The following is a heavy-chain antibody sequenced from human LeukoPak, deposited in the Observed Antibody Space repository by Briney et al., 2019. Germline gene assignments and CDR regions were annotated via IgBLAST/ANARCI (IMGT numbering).Heavy chain of an antibody. Sequence: SETLSLTCTVSGGSISSYYWSWIRQPPGKGLEWIGYIYYSGSTNYNPSLKSRVTISVDTSKNQFSLKLSSVTAADTAVYYCARDRGSTSANYFDLWGRGTLVTVSS. CDR1: GGSISSYY. D-gene: IGHD2-2*01. CDR3: ARDRGSTSANYFDL. J-gene: IGHJ2*01. CDR2: IYYSGST. V-gene: IGHV4-59*12.